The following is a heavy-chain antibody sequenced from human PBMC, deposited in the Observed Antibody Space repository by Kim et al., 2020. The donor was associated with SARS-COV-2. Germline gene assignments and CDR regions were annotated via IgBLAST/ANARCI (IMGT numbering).Heavy chain of an antibody. CDR1: GVSISSYY. J-gene: IGHJ5*02. D-gene: IGHD2-15*01. CDR3: ARGGVYCCGGSCYHRFDP. V-gene: IGHV4-59*08. CDR2: IYYTGST. Sequence: SETLSLTCTVSGVSISSYYLSWIRQSPGTGLEWIGYIYYTGSTIYNPSLKSRVTISVDTSRTQFSLKLTSVTAADTAVDYCARGGVYCCGGSCYHRFDPWGQGTLVTVSS.